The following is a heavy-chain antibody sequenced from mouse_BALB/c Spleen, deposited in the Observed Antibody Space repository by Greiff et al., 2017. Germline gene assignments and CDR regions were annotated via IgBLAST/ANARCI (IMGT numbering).Heavy chain of an antibody. D-gene: IGHD2-12*01. CDR3: AKPQTTYYAMDY. CDR1: GFSLTSYC. J-gene: IGHJ4*01. Sequence: VHLVESGPGLVAPSQSLSITCTVSGFSLTSYCVSWVRQPPGKGLEWMGVIWGDGSTNYHSALLSRLSNSKDNSNSQAFIKQNSLRTDDTATYYCAKPQTTYYAMDYWGQGTSVTVSS. V-gene: IGHV2-3*01. CDR2: IWGDGST.